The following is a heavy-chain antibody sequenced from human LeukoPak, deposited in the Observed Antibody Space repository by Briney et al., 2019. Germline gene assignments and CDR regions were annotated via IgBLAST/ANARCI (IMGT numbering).Heavy chain of an antibody. CDR2: ISGSGGSP. CDR3: AKALITMQTQPVDY. D-gene: IGHD3-10*01. Sequence: GGSLRLSCAASGFTFSSYAMSWVRQAPGKGLEWVSAISGSGGSPYCADSVKGRFTISRDNSKNTLYLQMNSLRAEDTAVYYCAKALITMQTQPVDYWGQGTLVTVSS. CDR1: GFTFSSYA. J-gene: IGHJ4*02. V-gene: IGHV3-23*01.